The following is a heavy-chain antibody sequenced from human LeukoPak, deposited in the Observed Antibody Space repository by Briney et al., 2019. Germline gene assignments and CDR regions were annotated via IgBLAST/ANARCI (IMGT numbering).Heavy chain of an antibody. V-gene: IGHV1-69*13. CDR2: IIPIFGTA. CDR1: GGTFSSYA. CDR3: AREDNSSSLVDY. D-gene: IGHD6-6*01. Sequence: ASVKVSCKASGGTFSSYAISWVRQAPGQGLEWMGGIIPIFGTANYAQRFQGRVTITADESTSTAYMELSSLRSEDTAVYYCAREDNSSSLVDYWGQGTLVTVSS. J-gene: IGHJ4*02.